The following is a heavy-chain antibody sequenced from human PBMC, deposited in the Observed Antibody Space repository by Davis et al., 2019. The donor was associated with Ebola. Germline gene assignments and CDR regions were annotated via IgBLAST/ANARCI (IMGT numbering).Heavy chain of an antibody. J-gene: IGHJ4*02. CDR2: LTHSSSHI. D-gene: IGHD2-2*02. V-gene: IGHV3-21*01. Sequence: GESLKISCAASGFTFSSYSMNWVRQAPGKGLEWVSSLTHSSSHIYYADSVKGRFTISRDNANSSLYLQMNSLRAEDTAVYYCAKDQGIDIVVVPAAIWGQGTLVTVSS. CDR3: AKDQGIDIVVVPAAI. CDR1: GFTFSSYS.